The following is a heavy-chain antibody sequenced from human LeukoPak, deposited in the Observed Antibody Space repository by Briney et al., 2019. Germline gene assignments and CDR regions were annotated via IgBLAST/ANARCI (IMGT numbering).Heavy chain of an antibody. V-gene: IGHV3-23*01. CDR2: ISGSGGST. CDR3: ANAPRDGYDSVDY. D-gene: IGHD5-12*01. J-gene: IGHJ4*02. Sequence: GGSLRLSCAASGFTFSSYAMSWVRQAPGKGLEWVSAISGSGGSTYYADSVRGRFTISRDNSKNTLYLQMNSLRAEDTAVYYCANAPRDGYDSVDYWGQGTLVTVSS. CDR1: GFTFSSYA.